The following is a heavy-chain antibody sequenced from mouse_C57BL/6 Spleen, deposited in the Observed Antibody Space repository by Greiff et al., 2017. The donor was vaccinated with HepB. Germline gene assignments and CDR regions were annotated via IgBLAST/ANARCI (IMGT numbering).Heavy chain of an antibody. CDR3: ARPSSAQATIGDFDY. CDR2: IDPSDSET. CDR1: GYTFTSYW. V-gene: IGHV1-52*01. Sequence: QVQLQQSGAELVRPGSSVKLSCKASGYTFTSYWMHWVKQRPIQGLEWIGNIDPSDSETHYNQKFKDKATLTVDKSSSTAYMQLSSLTSEDSAVYYCARPSSAQATIGDFDYWGQGTTLTVSS. D-gene: IGHD3-2*02. J-gene: IGHJ2*01.